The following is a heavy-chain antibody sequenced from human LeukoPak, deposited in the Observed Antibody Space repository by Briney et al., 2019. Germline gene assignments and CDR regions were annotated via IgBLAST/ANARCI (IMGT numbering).Heavy chain of an antibody. Sequence: GGSLRLSCAASGFTFSSYAMSWVRQAPGKGLEWVSAINGRGGDTFYADSVKGRFTISRDNSKNTLFLQMNSLRAEDTAVYYCATDRGDCSTTSCYTRGSYFDYWGQGTLVTVSS. CDR2: INGRGGDT. CDR1: GFTFSSYA. CDR3: ATDRGDCSTTSCYTRGSYFDY. V-gene: IGHV3-23*01. D-gene: IGHD2-2*02. J-gene: IGHJ4*02.